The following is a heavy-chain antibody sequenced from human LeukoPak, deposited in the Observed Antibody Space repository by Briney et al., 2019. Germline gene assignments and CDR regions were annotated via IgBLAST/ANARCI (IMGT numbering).Heavy chain of an antibody. J-gene: IGHJ4*02. D-gene: IGHD3-3*01. CDR1: GGSISSGDFY. CDR3: ARANYDFWSGYYPLDY. Sequence: SETLSLTCTVSGGSISSGDFYWSWIRQPPGKGLEWIGYIYYSGSTYYNPSLKSRLTISVDTSKNQFSLRLSSVTAADTAVYYCARANYDFWSGYYPLDYWGQGTLVTVSS. V-gene: IGHV4-30-4*08. CDR2: IYYSGST.